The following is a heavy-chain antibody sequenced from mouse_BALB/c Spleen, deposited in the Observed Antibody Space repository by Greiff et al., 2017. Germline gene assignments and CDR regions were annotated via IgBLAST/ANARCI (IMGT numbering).Heavy chain of an antibody. CDR1: GYTFTSYW. J-gene: IGHJ1*01. V-gene: IGHV1S81*02. CDR2: INPSNGRT. D-gene: IGHD1-1*01. CDR3: ARDYYGSSQSPHWYFDV. Sequence: QVQLQQPGAELVKPGASVKLSCKASGYTFTSYWMHWVKQRPGQGLEWIGEINPSNGRTNYNEKFKSKATLTVDKSSSTAYMQLSSLTSEDSAVYYCARDYYGSSQSPHWYFDVWGAGTTVTVSS.